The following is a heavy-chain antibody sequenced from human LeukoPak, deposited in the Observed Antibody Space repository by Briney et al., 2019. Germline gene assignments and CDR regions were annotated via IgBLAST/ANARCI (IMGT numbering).Heavy chain of an antibody. CDR1: GFTFSSYS. V-gene: IGHV3-21*01. CDR3: ARGSHRDGSAFDI. J-gene: IGHJ3*02. D-gene: IGHD5-24*01. CDR2: ISSSSSHI. Sequence: PGGSLRLSCAASGFTFSSYSMNWVRQAPGKGLEWVSSISSSSSHIYYADSVKGRFTISRDNAKNSLYLQMNSLRAEDTAVYYCARGSHRDGSAFDIWGQGTMVTVSS.